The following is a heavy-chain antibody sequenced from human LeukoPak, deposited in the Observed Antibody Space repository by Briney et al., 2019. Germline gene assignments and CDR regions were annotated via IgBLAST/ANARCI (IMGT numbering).Heavy chain of an antibody. Sequence: GGSLRLSCAASRFTDSSNYMTWVRQAPSKGLEWVSIIYSGGTTYYADSVKGRFTISRDDSKNTLYLKMNSLRTEDPAVYYCARLYYYGSGTYSRYFDYWGQGTLVTVSS. CDR3: ARLYYYGSGTYSRYFDY. D-gene: IGHD3-10*01. CDR1: RFTDSSNY. J-gene: IGHJ4*02. V-gene: IGHV3-53*01. CDR2: IYSGGTT.